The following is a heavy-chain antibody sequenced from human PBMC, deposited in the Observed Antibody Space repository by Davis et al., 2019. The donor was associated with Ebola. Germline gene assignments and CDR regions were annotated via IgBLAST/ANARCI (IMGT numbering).Heavy chain of an antibody. Sequence: MPSETLSLTCTVSGGSISSYYWSWIRQPPGKGLEWIGYIYYSGSTNYNPSLKSRVTISVDTSKNQFSLKLSSVTAADTAVYYCARGRGDGYKYYYYYYGMDVWGKGTTVTVSS. CDR3: ARGRGDGYKYYYYYYGMDV. CDR2: IYYSGST. J-gene: IGHJ6*04. CDR1: GGSISSYY. D-gene: IGHD5-24*01. V-gene: IGHV4-59*12.